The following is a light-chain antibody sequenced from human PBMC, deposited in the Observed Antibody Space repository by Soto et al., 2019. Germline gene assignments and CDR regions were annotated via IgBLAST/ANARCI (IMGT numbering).Light chain of an antibody. CDR2: GAS. CDR3: QQLNSFPIP. CDR1: QGISSF. V-gene: IGKV1-9*01. Sequence: IQLTQSPSSLSACVGDRVTITCRASQGISSFLAWYQQKPGKAPKLLIYGASTLQSGVPSRFSGSGSGTDFTLTIGSLQPEDFATYYCQQLNSFPIPFGPRNKVDIQ. J-gene: IGKJ3*01.